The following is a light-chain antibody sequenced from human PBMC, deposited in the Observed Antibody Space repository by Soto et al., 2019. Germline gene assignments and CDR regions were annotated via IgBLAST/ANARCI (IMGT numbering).Light chain of an antibody. CDR2: GAS. Sequence: EMVMTQSPATLSVSPGERATLSCRARYSVSSNLAWYQQKPGQAPRLLIYGASTRSTGVPVRLSGSGSGTEFTLTISSLQSEDSAVYFCQQYGNWPLTFGGGTKVEIK. V-gene: IGKV3-15*01. CDR3: QQYGNWPLT. CDR1: YSVSSN. J-gene: IGKJ4*01.